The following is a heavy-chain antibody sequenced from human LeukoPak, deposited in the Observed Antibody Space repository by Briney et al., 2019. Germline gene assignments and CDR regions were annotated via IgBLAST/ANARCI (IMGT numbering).Heavy chain of an antibody. CDR1: GYTLTIYY. CDR2: INPSGGST. V-gene: IGHV1-46*01. D-gene: IGHD3-10*01. Sequence: GASVKVSCKASGYTLTIYYMHWVRQAPGQGLEWMGIINPSGGSTSYAQKFQGRVTMTRDTSTSTVYMELSSLRSEDTAVYYCARDQPVYELWFGRGMVFDPWGQGTLVTVSS. J-gene: IGHJ5*02. CDR3: ARDQPVYELWFGRGMVFDP.